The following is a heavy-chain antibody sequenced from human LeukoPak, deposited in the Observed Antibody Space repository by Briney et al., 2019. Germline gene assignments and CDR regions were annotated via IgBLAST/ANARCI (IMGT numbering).Heavy chain of an antibody. CDR3: TTGLQYNSGWYFGY. D-gene: IGHD6-19*01. CDR1: GFTFTSSA. CDR2: IVVGSGNT. J-gene: IGHJ4*02. V-gene: IGHV1-58*01. Sequence: SVKVSCKASGFTFTSSAVQWVRQARGQRLEWIGWIVVGSGNTNYAQKFQERVTITRDMSTSTAYMELSSLRSEDTAVYYCTTGLQYNSGWYFGYWGQGTLVTVSS.